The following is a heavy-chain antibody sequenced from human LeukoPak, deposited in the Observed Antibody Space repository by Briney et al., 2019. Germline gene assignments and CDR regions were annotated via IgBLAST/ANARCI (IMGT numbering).Heavy chain of an antibody. CDR2: IKQDGSEK. CDR1: GFTFSSYS. J-gene: IGHJ6*02. V-gene: IGHV3-7*01. CDR3: ARDGITGSHYGMDV. Sequence: GGSLRLSCAASGFTFSSYSMNWVRQAPGKGLEWVANIKQDGSEKYYVDAVKGRFTISRDNAKNSLYLQMNSLRAEDTAVYYCARDGITGSHYGMDVWGQGTTVTVSS. D-gene: IGHD1-20*01.